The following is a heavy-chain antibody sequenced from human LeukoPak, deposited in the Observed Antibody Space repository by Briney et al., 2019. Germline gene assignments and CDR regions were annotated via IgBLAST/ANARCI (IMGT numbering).Heavy chain of an antibody. Sequence: GGSLRLSCAASGFTFSTYGMHWARQAPGKGLEWVAVISYDGSNKYYADSVKGRFTISRDNSKNTLYLQMNSLRAEDTAVYYCAKDQDSSGRTPLDYWGQGTLVTVSS. CDR2: ISYDGSNK. CDR3: AKDQDSSGRTPLDY. D-gene: IGHD6-19*01. CDR1: GFTFSTYG. J-gene: IGHJ4*02. V-gene: IGHV3-30*18.